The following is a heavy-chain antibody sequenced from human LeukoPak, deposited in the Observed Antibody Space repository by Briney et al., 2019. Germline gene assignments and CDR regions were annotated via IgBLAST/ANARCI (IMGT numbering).Heavy chain of an antibody. CDR2: MNPNSGNT. V-gene: IGHV1-8*01. D-gene: IGHD5-12*01. CDR3: ARGSGYDTDFYYYYGMDV. J-gene: IGHJ6*02. Sequence: ASVKVSCKASGYTFTSYDINWVRQATGQGLEWMGWMNPNSGNTGYAQKFQGRVTMTRNTSISTAYMELSSLRSEDTAVYHCARGSGYDTDFYYYYGMDVWGQGTTVTVSS. CDR1: GYTFTSYD.